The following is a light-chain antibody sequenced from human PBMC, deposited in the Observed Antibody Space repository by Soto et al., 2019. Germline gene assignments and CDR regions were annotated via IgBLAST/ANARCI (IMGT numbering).Light chain of an antibody. CDR3: QQYYSYPLT. V-gene: IGKV1-8*01. CDR1: QGISSY. CDR2: AAS. Sequence: IQMTQSPSTLSASVGDRVTITCRASQGISSYLAWYQQKPGKAPKLLIYAASTLQSGVPSRFSGSGSGTDFTLTISCLQSEDFATYYCQQYYSYPLTFGGGTKVDIK. J-gene: IGKJ4*01.